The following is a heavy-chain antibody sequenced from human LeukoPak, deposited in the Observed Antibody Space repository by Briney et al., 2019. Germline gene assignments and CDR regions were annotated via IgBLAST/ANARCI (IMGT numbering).Heavy chain of an antibody. Sequence: PGGSLRLSCVASGFTFNTYWMSWVRQAQGKGLEWVANINHDGSGKYYVDSVKGRLTISRDNAKNSLYLKMNSLRVEDTAVYYCASDPFNIAAHDAFNFWGQGTAVTVSS. D-gene: IGHD2-21*01. CDR3: ASDPFNIAAHDAFNF. V-gene: IGHV3-7*01. CDR1: GFTFNTYW. J-gene: IGHJ3*01. CDR2: INHDGSGK.